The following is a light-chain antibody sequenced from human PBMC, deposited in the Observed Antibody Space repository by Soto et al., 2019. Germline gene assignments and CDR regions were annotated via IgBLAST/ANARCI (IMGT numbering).Light chain of an antibody. CDR3: QQYNNWPS. CDR1: QSVGSN. Sequence: VMTQSPSTLTVSPGERATLSCRASQSVGSNLAWYQQTAGQAPRLLIFDASTRATGIPARFSGSGSGTEFTLTISSLQSEDFAVYFCQQYNNWPSCGQGTKV. J-gene: IGKJ1*01. CDR2: DAS. V-gene: IGKV3-15*01.